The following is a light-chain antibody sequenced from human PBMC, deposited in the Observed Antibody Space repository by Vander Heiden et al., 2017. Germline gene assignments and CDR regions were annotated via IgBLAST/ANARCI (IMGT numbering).Light chain of an antibody. V-gene: IGLV1-40*01. Sequence: VPTQPPSVSEARGQRVTISSTGYSSHIGPNSDVNWYQQFPGRTPKLLLYKNYDRPSGGPDRFAASRYDPSASLAISGLQVEDEGVYYCQSYDTRLGSHVVFGGGTKLTVL. CDR1: SSHIGPNSD. CDR3: QSYDTRLGSHVV. CDR2: KNY. J-gene: IGLJ2*01.